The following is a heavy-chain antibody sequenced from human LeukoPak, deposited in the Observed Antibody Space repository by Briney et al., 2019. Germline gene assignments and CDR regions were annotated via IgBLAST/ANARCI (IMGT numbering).Heavy chain of an antibody. CDR1: VGTFSSYA. D-gene: IGHD5-24*01. CDR3: ATGYIAYYYMDV. V-gene: IGHV1-69*05. J-gene: IGHJ6*03. CDR2: IIPIVGTA. Sequence: ASVKVSCKASVGTFSSYAISWVRQAPGQGLEWMGGIIPIVGTANYAQKFQGRVTITTDESTSTAYMELSSLRSEDTAVYYCATGYIAYYYMDVWGKGTTVTVSS.